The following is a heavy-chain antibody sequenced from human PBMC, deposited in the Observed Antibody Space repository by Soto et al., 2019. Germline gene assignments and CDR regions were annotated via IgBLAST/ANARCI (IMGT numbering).Heavy chain of an antibody. CDR3: TRPNFGVVIIGDAFDI. CDR2: IRNKANSYAT. Sequence: PWGSLLLSCAASVFTFSVSAMHWVRQASGKGLEWVGRIRNKANSYATVYAASVKGRFTISRDDSKNTAYLQMNSLKTEDTAVYYCTRPNFGVVIIGDAFDIWGQGTMVTVSS. V-gene: IGHV3-73*01. CDR1: VFTFSVSA. J-gene: IGHJ3*02. D-gene: IGHD3-3*01.